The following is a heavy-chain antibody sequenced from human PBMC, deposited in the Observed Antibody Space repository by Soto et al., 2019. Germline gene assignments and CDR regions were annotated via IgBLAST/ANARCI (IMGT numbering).Heavy chain of an antibody. CDR2: ISAYNGNT. J-gene: IGHJ3*02. CDR1: GYTFTSYG. V-gene: IGHV1-18*04. Sequence: QVQLVQSGAEVKKPGASVKVSCKASGYTFTSYGISWVRQAPGQGLEWMGWISAYNGNTNYAQKLQGRVTMTTDTSTSTAYMELRSLRSDGTAVYYCARDLDYYFWSAHRGGDAFDIWGQGTMVTVSS. D-gene: IGHD3-3*01. CDR3: ARDLDYYFWSAHRGGDAFDI.